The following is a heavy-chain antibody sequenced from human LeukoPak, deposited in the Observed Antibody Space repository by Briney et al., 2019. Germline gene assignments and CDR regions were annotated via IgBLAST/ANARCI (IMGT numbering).Heavy chain of an antibody. J-gene: IGHJ6*03. D-gene: IGHD5-24*01. CDR1: GFTFSSYE. V-gene: IGHV3-48*01. CDR2: ISSSSSTI. Sequence: GGSLRLSCAASGFTFSSYEMNWVRQAPGKGLEWVSYISSSSSTIYSADSVKGRFTISRDNAKNSLYLQMNSLRAEDTAVYYCARLQSNYYYYYYMNVWGKGTTVTVSS. CDR3: ARLQSNYYYYYYMNV.